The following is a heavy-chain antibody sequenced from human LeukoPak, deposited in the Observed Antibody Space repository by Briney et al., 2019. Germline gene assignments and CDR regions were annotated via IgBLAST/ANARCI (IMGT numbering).Heavy chain of an antibody. CDR2: INTNTGNT. Sequence: ASVKVSCKVSGYTLTELSMHWVRQAPGQGLEWMGWINTNTGNTTYAQGFTGRFVFSLDTSVSTAYLQISSLKAEDTAVYYCARKTMVRGADYWGQGTLVTVSS. J-gene: IGHJ4*02. CDR1: GYTLTELS. CDR3: ARKTMVRGADY. V-gene: IGHV7-4-1*02. D-gene: IGHD3-10*01.